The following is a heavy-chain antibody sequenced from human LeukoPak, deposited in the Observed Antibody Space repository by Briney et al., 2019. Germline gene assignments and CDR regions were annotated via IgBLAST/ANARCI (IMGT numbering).Heavy chain of an antibody. CDR1: GFTFSSYS. CDR2: ISSSSSYI. Sequence: GGSLRLSCAASGFTFSSYSMNWVRQAPGKGLEWVSSISSSSSYIYYADSVKGRFTISRDNAKNSLYLQMNSLRAEDTAVYYCAREGYGGNSIWYFDLWGRGTLVTVSS. CDR3: AREGYGGNSIWYFDL. D-gene: IGHD4-23*01. J-gene: IGHJ2*01. V-gene: IGHV3-21*01.